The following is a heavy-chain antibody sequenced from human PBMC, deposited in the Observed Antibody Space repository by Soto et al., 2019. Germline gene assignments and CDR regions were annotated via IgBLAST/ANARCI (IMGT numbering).Heavy chain of an antibody. V-gene: IGHV1-69*01. CDR2: IIPIFGTA. Sequence: QVQLVQSGAEVKKPGSSVKVSCKASGGTFSSYAISWVRQAPGQGLEWMGGIIPIFGTATYAQKFQGRVTITADESTSTAYMELSSLRSEDTAVYYCAITSGGCSSTSCPLGWDYYCMDVWGQGTTVTVSS. D-gene: IGHD2-2*01. J-gene: IGHJ6*02. CDR1: GGTFSSYA. CDR3: AITSGGCSSTSCPLGWDYYCMDV.